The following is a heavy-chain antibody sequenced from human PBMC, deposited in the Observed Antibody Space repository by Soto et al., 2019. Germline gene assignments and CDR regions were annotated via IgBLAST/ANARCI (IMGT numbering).Heavy chain of an antibody. CDR1: GFTFTRYS. V-gene: IGHV3-21*01. Sequence: GGSLRLSCAASGFTFTRYSMNWVRQAPGKGLEWVSSISSTTNYIYYADSMKGRFTVSGDNAKNSVYLEMNSLSAEDTALYYCARESEDLTSNFDYWGQGTLVTVSS. CDR3: ARESEDLTSNFDY. CDR2: ISSTTNYI. J-gene: IGHJ4*02.